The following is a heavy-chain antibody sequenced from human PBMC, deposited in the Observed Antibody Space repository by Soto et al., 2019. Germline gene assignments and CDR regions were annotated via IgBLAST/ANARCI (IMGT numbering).Heavy chain of an antibody. J-gene: IGHJ4*02. V-gene: IGHV3-33*04. CDR2: IWYDGNTK. CDR3: ARDRTLSYFDY. Sequence: QVQLVESGGAVDQPGRSLRLSCAASGFTLSSYGMHWVRQAPGKGLEWVAVIWYDGNTKFYVDSVKDRFTVSRDNSKNTLYLQMTSLRAEDTAVYYCARDRTLSYFDYWGQGTLVTVSS. CDR1: GFTLSSYG.